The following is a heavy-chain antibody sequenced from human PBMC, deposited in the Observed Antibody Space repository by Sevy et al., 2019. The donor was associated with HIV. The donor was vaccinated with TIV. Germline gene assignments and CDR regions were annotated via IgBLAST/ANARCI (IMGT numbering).Heavy chain of an antibody. V-gene: IGHV3-7*03. J-gene: IGHJ6*01. D-gene: IGHD2-2*01. Sequence: GGSLRLSCAASGFSFSNYWMSWVRQAPGKGLEWVANIKRDGSEKYYVASVKGRFTISRDNAKTSLFLQMNSLRGEDTVVYYCARDCSSASCLRGMDVWGQGTTVTVSS. CDR1: GFSFSNYW. CDR2: IKRDGSEK. CDR3: ARDCSSASCLRGMDV.